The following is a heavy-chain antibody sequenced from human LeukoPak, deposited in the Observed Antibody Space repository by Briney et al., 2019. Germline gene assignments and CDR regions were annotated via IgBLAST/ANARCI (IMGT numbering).Heavy chain of an antibody. Sequence: GGSLRLSCAASGFTFSSYWMHWVRQAPGKGLVWVSRINSDGSSTSYADSVKGRFTISRDNAKNTLYLQMNSLRTEDTAVYYCARGIVGATPYYYYGMDVWGQGTTVTVSS. D-gene: IGHD1-26*01. V-gene: IGHV3-74*01. CDR2: INSDGSST. CDR3: ARGIVGATPYYYYGMDV. J-gene: IGHJ6*02. CDR1: GFTFSSYW.